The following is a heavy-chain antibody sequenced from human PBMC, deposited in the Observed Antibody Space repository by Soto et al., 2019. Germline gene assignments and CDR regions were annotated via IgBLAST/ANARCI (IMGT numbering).Heavy chain of an antibody. CDR1: GFTFSSYA. D-gene: IGHD3-9*01. Sequence: PGGSLRLSCAASGFTFSSYAMSWVRQAPGKGLEWVSSISTNGGSTYYADSVKGRFTISRDNSKNTLYLQMNSLRAEDTAVYYCAREKGDRRLPRGNFDWLLWIPYGMDVWGQGTTVTVSS. CDR3: AREKGDRRLPRGNFDWLLWIPYGMDV. CDR2: ISTNGGST. J-gene: IGHJ6*02. V-gene: IGHV3-23*01.